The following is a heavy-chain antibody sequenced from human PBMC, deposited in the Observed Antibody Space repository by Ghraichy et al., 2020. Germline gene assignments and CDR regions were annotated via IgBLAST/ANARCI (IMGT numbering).Heavy chain of an antibody. V-gene: IGHV3-23*01. Sequence: GGSLRLSCAASGFIFSSYAMSWVRQAPGKGLEWVSVISGGYGVTNYGASVKGRFTISRDNSKNNLYLQMDSLRGEDTAVYYCAKMGPSTADAFEIWGQGAMVIVSS. J-gene: IGHJ3*02. CDR1: GFIFSSYA. D-gene: IGHD4-17*01. CDR2: ISGGYGVT. CDR3: AKMGPSTADAFEI.